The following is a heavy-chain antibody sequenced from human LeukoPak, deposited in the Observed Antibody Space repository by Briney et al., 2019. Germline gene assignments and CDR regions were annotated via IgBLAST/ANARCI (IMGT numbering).Heavy chain of an antibody. D-gene: IGHD5-18*01. CDR2: INHSGST. CDR1: GGSFSGYY. V-gene: IGHV4-34*01. CDR3: ARGAPLPPVDTAMVNNWFDP. J-gene: IGHJ5*02. Sequence: SETLSLTCAVYGGSFSGYYWSWIRQPPGKGLEWIGEINHSGSTNYNPSLKSRVTISVDTSKNQFSLKLSSVTAADTAVYYCARGAPLPPVDTAMVNNWFDPWGQGTLVTVSS.